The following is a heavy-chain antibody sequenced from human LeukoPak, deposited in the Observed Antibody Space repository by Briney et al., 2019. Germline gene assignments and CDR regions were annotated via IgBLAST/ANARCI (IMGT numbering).Heavy chain of an antibody. CDR1: GGSIISRSYF. V-gene: IGHV4-39*07. Sequence: SETPSLTCSVSGGSIISRSYFWTWIRQPPGKGLGWIASLSYDGDTYYNRSLKSRATMSVDTSKNHLSLKLTSMAAADTAVYYCVKGYSNGVNKEVWLDPWGQGTLVTVSS. CDR2: LSYDGDT. CDR3: VKGYSNGVNKEVWLDP. J-gene: IGHJ5*02. D-gene: IGHD3-22*01.